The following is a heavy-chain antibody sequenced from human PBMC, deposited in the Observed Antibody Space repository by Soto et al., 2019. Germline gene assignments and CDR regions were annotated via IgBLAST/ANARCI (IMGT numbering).Heavy chain of an antibody. CDR3: AKTLYDSGGWGYFDL. D-gene: IGHD3-10*01. Sequence: QVQLQESGPGLVKPSQTLSLTCTVSGGSISSGGFHWNWIRQHPGKGLEWIGYISYSGTTYYNSSLKSRVTISVDTSQNQFSLKLSSLTAADTAVYYCAKTLYDSGGWGYFDLWGRGTLVIVSS. V-gene: IGHV4-31*03. CDR2: ISYSGTT. J-gene: IGHJ2*01. CDR1: GGSISSGGFH.